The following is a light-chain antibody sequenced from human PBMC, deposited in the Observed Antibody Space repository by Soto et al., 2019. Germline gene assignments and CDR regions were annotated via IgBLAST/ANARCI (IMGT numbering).Light chain of an antibody. J-gene: IGKJ3*01. CDR3: QQYGSSPGLFT. CDR2: GAS. V-gene: IGKV3-20*01. Sequence: DIVLTQSPGILSLSPGESATLSCRASQSVSSRYLAWYQQKPGQAPRLLIYGASNRATGVTDRFSGSGSGTDFTLTILRLEPEDFAVYYCQQYGSSPGLFTFGPGTKVDIK. CDR1: QSVSSRY.